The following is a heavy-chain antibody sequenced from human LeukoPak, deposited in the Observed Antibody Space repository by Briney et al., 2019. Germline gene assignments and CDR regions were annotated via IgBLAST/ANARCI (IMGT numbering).Heavy chain of an antibody. V-gene: IGHV1-46*01. CDR1: GYTFTSYY. CDR3: ASNSSGWTIDY. D-gene: IGHD6-19*01. CDR2: INPSGGST. Sequence: ASVKVSCKASGYTFTSYYMHWVRQAPGQGLEWMGIINPSGGSTSYAQEFQGRVTMTRDTSTSTVYMELSSLRSEDTAVYYCASNSSGWTIDYWGQGTLVTVSS. J-gene: IGHJ4*02.